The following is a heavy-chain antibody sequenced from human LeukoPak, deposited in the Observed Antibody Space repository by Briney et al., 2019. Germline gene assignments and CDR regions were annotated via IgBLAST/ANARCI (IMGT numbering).Heavy chain of an antibody. CDR1: GGSISGYF. J-gene: IGHJ4*02. V-gene: IGHV4-59*12. CDR2: IYYTGAT. Sequence: SETLSLTCTVSGGSISGYFWSCIRQPPGQGLEFIGYIYYTGATLYNPSLKSRVTMSVDTSKNQFSLKLSSVTAADTAVYYCARDKRPYYFDYWGQGTLVTVSS. CDR3: ARDKRPYYFDY.